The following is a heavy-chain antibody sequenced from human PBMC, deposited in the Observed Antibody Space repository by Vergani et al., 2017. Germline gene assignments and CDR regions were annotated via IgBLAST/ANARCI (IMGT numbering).Heavy chain of an antibody. Sequence: QVQLVQSGAEVKKPGSSVKVSCKASGGTFSSSAISWVRQAPGQGLEWMGGIIPIFGTANNAQKFQGRVTITADESTNTAYMELSILRSEDTAVYYCARNRHAGLMTFHHYYYGMAVWGQGPTVTVS. D-gene: IGHD3-16*01. J-gene: IGHJ6*02. V-gene: IGHV1-69*12. CDR1: GGTFSSSA. CDR2: IIPIFGTA. CDR3: ARNRHAGLMTFHHYYYGMAV.